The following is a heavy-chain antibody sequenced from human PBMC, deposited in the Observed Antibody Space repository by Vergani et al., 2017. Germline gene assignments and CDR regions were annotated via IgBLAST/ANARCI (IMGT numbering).Heavy chain of an antibody. CDR3: AGHRGSGGFFPSSYFYGMDV. Sequence: QVQLQESGPGLVKPSETLTLTCDASDSSIMTIPYWGWFRQSPGRGLVCIGCNLHSGDNHYNSSLKSLVSISIVSSSKFSLSLTSVTAADTAIYYCAGHRGSGGFFPSSYFYGMDVWGHGTTVTVSS. CDR1: DSSIMTIPY. D-gene: IGHD3-10*01. V-gene: IGHV4-38-2*01. CDR2: NLHSGDN. J-gene: IGHJ6*02.